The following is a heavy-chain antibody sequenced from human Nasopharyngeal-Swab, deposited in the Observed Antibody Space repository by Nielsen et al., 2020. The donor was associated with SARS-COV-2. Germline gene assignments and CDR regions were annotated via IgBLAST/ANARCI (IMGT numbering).Heavy chain of an antibody. D-gene: IGHD3-16*01. Sequence: GESLKISCAAPGFTFSSFWMHWVRQAPGKGLEWVSSISSSSSYIYYADSVKGRFTISRDNAKNSLYLQMNSLRAEDTAVYYCARERYPGTYNYDSDYWGQGTLVTVSS. CDR3: ARERYPGTYNYDSDY. J-gene: IGHJ4*02. V-gene: IGHV3-21*01. CDR2: ISSSSSYI. CDR1: GFTFSSFW.